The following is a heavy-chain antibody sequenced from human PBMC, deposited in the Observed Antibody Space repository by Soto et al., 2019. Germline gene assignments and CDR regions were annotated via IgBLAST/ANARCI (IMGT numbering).Heavy chain of an antibody. CDR1: GYTFTRNG. D-gene: IGHD3-9*01. J-gene: IGHJ6*02. V-gene: IGHV1-18*01. CDR3: ARAVNVILSYYSNYYYYGMDF. Sequence: GASVKVSCKASGYTFTRNGISWGRQAPGQGLEWMGWISAYNGNTNDAQKLQGRVTMTTDTSTSTAYMELRSLRSDDTAVYYCARAVNVILSYYSNYYYYGMDFWGQGTTVTVSS. CDR2: ISAYNGNT.